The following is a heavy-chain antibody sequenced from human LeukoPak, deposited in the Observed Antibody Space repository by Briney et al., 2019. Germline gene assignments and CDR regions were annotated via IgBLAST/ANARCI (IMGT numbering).Heavy chain of an antibody. V-gene: IGHV1-2*02. D-gene: IGHD2-2*01. Sequence: GASVKVSCKASGGTFSSYAISWVRQAPGQGLEWMGWINPNSGGTNYAQKFQGRVTMTRDTSISTAYMELSRLRSDDTAVYYCARERTSECSSTSCYCDYWGQGTLVTVSS. CDR1: GGTFSSYA. CDR3: ARERTSECSSTSCYCDY. CDR2: INPNSGGT. J-gene: IGHJ4*02.